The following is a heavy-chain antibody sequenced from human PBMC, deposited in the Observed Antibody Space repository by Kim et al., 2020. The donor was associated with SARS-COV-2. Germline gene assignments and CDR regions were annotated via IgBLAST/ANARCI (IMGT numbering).Heavy chain of an antibody. J-gene: IGHJ2*01. CDR1: GFTFSSYS. CDR3: ARGKGQQLVYFDL. Sequence: GGSLRLSCAASGFTFSSYSMNWVRQAPGKGLEWVSSISSSSSYIYYADSVKGRFTISRDNAKNSLYLQMNSLRAEDTAVYYCARGKGQQLVYFDLWGRRTLVTVSS. D-gene: IGHD6-13*01. V-gene: IGHV3-21*01. CDR2: ISSSSSYI.